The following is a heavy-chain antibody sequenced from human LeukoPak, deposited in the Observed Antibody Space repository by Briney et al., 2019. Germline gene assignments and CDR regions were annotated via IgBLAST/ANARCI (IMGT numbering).Heavy chain of an antibody. CDR1: GFTFSSYC. Sequence: GGSLRLSCAASGFTFSSYCMHWVRQAPGKGLEWVAVIWYDGSNKYYADSVKGRFTISRDNSKNTLYLQMNSLRAEDTAVYYCARDRGMATQYRYFDYWGQGTLVTVSS. V-gene: IGHV3-33*01. CDR2: IWYDGSNK. J-gene: IGHJ4*02. D-gene: IGHD5-24*01. CDR3: ARDRGMATQYRYFDY.